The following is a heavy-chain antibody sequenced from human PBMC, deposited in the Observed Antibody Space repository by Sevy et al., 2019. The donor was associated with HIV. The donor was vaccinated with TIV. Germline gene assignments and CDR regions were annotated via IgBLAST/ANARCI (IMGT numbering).Heavy chain of an antibody. Sequence: GGSLRLSCAASGFTFSSYWMSWVRQAPGKGLEWVANIKQDGSEKYYVDSVKGRFTISKDNSKNSLYLQMNSLRAEDTAVYYCATDGVDIVATISGFDYWGQGTLVTVSS. V-gene: IGHV3-7*03. J-gene: IGHJ4*02. CDR3: ATDGVDIVATISGFDY. CDR2: IKQDGSEK. D-gene: IGHD5-12*01. CDR1: GFTFSSYW.